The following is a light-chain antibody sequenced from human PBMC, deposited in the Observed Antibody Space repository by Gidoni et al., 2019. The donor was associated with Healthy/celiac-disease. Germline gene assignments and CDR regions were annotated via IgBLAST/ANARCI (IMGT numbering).Light chain of an antibody. CDR3: QQYNSYSWT. CDR2: KAS. J-gene: IGKJ1*01. CDR1: QSISTW. Sequence: IQMTQSPSTLSASVGDRVTSTCRARQSISTWLAWYQQKPGQAPKLRIYKASSLESGVPSRFSGRGSGTEFTLTISSLQPDDFATYYCQQYNSYSWTFGQGTKVXI. V-gene: IGKV1-5*03.